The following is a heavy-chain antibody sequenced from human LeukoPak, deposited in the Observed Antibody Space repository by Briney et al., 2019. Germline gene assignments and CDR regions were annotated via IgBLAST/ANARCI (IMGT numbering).Heavy chain of an antibody. J-gene: IGHJ4*02. Sequence: GGSLRLSCAASGSTFSSYAMSWVRQAPGKGLEWVSAISGSGGSTYYADSVKGRFTISRDNSKNTLYLQVNTLRAEDTAVYYCARGLRYFDWLFDYWGQGTLVTVSS. CDR2: ISGSGGST. CDR3: ARGLRYFDWLFDY. V-gene: IGHV3-23*01. D-gene: IGHD3-9*01. CDR1: GSTFSSYA.